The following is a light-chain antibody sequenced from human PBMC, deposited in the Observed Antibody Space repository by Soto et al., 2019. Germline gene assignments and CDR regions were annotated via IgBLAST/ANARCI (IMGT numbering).Light chain of an antibody. J-gene: IGLJ3*02. CDR3: SSYTSSSTWV. CDR1: SSDVGGYNY. CDR2: EVS. Sequence: QSVLTQPASVSGSPGQSITISCTGTSSDVGGYNYVSWYQQHPGKAPKLMIYEVSNRPSGVSNRFSGSKSGNTAPLTISGLQAEDEADYYGSSYTSSSTWVFGGGTKLTVL. V-gene: IGLV2-14*01.